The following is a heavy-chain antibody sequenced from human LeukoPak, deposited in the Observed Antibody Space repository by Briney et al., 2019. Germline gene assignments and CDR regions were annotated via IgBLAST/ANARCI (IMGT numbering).Heavy chain of an antibody. D-gene: IGHD6-6*01. Sequence: SETLSLTCTVYGGSIRSYYWSWIRQPAGKGLEWIGRIHTTGSTNYNPSLDSRVTMSLDTSKNQFSLKLTSVTAADTAVYFCATRIGGGTSYYFDYWGQGSLVTVSS. CDR3: ATRIGGGTSYYFDY. CDR1: GGSIRSYY. CDR2: IHTTGST. V-gene: IGHV4-4*07. J-gene: IGHJ4*02.